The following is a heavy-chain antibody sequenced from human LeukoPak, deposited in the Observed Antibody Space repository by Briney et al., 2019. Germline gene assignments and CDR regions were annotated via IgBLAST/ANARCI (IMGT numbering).Heavy chain of an antibody. V-gene: IGHV4-39*07. Sequence: SETLPLTCTVSGGSISSSSYYWGWIRQPPGKGLEWIGSIYYSGSTYYNPSLKSRVTISVDTSKNQFSLKLSSVTAADTAVYYCARDGSRRAGYNWFDPWGQGTLVTVSS. CDR3: ARDGSRRAGYNWFDP. J-gene: IGHJ5*02. CDR2: IYYSGST. CDR1: GGSISSSSYY.